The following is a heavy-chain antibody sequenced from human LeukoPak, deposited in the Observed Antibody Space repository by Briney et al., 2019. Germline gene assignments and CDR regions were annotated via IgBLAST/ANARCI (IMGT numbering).Heavy chain of an antibody. V-gene: IGHV3-23*01. CDR1: GFTFTDYN. D-gene: IGHD3-22*01. J-gene: IGHJ4*02. CDR2: ISGSGGST. CDR3: SKSQGSGYCRGHIDY. Sequence: GGSLRLSCAASGFTFTDYNVSCVRQAPGKGLEWVSGISGSGGSTYYGDSVKGRFTISRDNSKNTMYLQMNSLRAEDTAVYYCSKSQGSGYCRGHIDYWGQGTLLTVSA.